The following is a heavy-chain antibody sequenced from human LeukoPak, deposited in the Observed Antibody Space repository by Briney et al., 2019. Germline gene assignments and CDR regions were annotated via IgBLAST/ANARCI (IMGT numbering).Heavy chain of an antibody. Sequence: LGESLKISCQGSGYSFTNYWIGWVRQMPGKGLEWMGIIYPGDSDTKYNPSFQGQVTISADKSISTAYLQWSSLKASDTAMCYCARPGTLGATTYFDYWGQGTLVTVSS. CDR3: ARPGTLGATTYFDY. D-gene: IGHD1-26*01. V-gene: IGHV5-51*01. J-gene: IGHJ4*02. CDR2: IYPGDSDT. CDR1: GYSFTNYW.